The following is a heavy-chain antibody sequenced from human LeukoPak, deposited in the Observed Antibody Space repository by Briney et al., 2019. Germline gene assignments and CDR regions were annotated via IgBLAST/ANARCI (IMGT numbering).Heavy chain of an antibody. Sequence: TLSLTCAVSGGSISSGGYSWSWIRQPPGKGLEWIGYIYHSGSTYYNPSLRSRVTISVDRSKNQFSLKLSSVTAADTAVYYCARGGYGSSEFDYWGQGTLVTVSS. J-gene: IGHJ4*02. V-gene: IGHV4-30-2*01. D-gene: IGHD3-10*01. CDR2: IYHSGST. CDR1: GGSISSGGYS. CDR3: ARGGYGSSEFDY.